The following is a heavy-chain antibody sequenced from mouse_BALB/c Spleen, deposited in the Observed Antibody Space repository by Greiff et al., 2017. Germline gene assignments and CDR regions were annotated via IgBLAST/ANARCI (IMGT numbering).Heavy chain of an antibody. J-gene: IGHJ3*01. Sequence: EVKLVESGGGLVKPGGSLKLSCAASGFTFSDYYMYWVRQTPEKRLEWVATISDGGSYTYYPDSVKGRFTISRDNAKNNLYLQMSSLKSEDTAMYYCARGRYEAWFAYWGQGTLVTVSA. CDR3: ARGRYEAWFAY. CDR1: GFTFSDYY. V-gene: IGHV5-4*02. CDR2: ISDGGSYT. D-gene: IGHD2-14*01.